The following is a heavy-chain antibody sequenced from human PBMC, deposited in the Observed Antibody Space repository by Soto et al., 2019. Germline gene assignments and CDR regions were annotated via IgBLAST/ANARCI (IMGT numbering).Heavy chain of an antibody. V-gene: IGHV1-8*01. CDR3: AREDRRGYIYGHPYIWFDP. CDR2: MDPNTGNT. Sequence: GASVKVSCKASGYSFTTYDINWVRQAPGQGLEWMGWMDPNTGNTGYAQKFQGRVTMTRDTSINAAYLELSSLKSEDSAVYYCAREDRRGYIYGHPYIWFDPWGQGTLVTVSS. CDR1: GYSFTTYD. J-gene: IGHJ5*02. D-gene: IGHD5-18*01.